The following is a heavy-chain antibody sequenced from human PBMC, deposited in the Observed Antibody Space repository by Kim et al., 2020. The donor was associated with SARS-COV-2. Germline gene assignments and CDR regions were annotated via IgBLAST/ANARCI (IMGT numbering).Heavy chain of an antibody. Sequence: SVKVSCKASGFTFTSSAVQWVRQARGQRLEWIGWIVVGSGNTNYAQKFQERVTITRDMSTSTAYMELSRLRSEDTAVYYCGHSSGPTHNFYYYYGMDVWGQGTTVTVSS. CDR2: IVVGSGNT. D-gene: IGHD6-19*01. CDR1: GFTFTSSA. J-gene: IGHJ6*02. V-gene: IGHV1-58*01. CDR3: GHSSGPTHNFYYYYGMDV.